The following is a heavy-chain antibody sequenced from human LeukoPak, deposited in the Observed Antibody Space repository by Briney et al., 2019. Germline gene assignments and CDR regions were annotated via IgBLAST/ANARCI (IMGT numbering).Heavy chain of an antibody. CDR2: ISYDGSSK. J-gene: IGHJ3*02. CDR1: GFTFSSYA. V-gene: IGHV3-30-3*01. CDR3: ARDLGYYDSSGKGAFDI. Sequence: GGSLRLSCAASGFTFSSYAMHWVRQAPGKGLEGVAVISYDGSSKYYADSVKGGFTIYRDNSKSTLDLKMNSLRAEDTAVYYCARDLGYYDSSGKGAFDIWGQGTMATVSS. D-gene: IGHD3-22*01.